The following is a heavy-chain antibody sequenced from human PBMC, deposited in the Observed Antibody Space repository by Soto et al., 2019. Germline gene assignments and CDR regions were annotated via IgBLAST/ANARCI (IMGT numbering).Heavy chain of an antibody. V-gene: IGHV4-30-4*01. Sequence: SETLSLTCSVSGDSISNLDYFWAWIRQPPGQALEYIGYIYKSATTYYNSSFESRVAISVDTAKSQFSLNVTSVTAADTAVYFCARGRYCLTGRCFPNWFDSWGQGALVTVSS. J-gene: IGHJ5*01. CDR3: ARGRYCLTGRCFPNWFDS. CDR1: GDSISNLDYF. D-gene: IGHD7-27*01. CDR2: IYKSATT.